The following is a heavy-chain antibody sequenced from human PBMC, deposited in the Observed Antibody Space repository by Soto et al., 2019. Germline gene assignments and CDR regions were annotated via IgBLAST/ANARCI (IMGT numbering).Heavy chain of an antibody. D-gene: IGHD3-16*02. CDR1: GYTFTSYG. CDR3: ARISRTYYDYIWGSYRLDY. V-gene: IGHV1-18*01. CDR2: ISAYNGNT. J-gene: IGHJ4*02. Sequence: QVQLVQSGAEVKKPGASVKVSCKASGYTFTSYGISWVRQAPGQGLEWMGWISAYNGNTNYAQKLQGKVTMTTDPSTTTAYMELRSLRADATAVYYCARISRTYYDYIWGSYRLDYWGQGTLVTVSS.